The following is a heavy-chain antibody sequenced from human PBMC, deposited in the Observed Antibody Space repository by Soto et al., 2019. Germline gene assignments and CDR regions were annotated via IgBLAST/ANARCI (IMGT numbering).Heavy chain of an antibody. Sequence: PSETLYLTCAVYGGSVNGYYWNWIRQPPGKGLEWIGEINHTGGTTYNPSLKSRVTISVDTSKNQFSLKLSSVTAADTAVYHCARQAYWGGLDYWGQGTLGPSPQ. CDR2: INHTGGT. CDR3: ARQAYWGGLDY. V-gene: IGHV4-34*01. CDR1: GGSVNGYY. D-gene: IGHD7-27*01. J-gene: IGHJ4*02.